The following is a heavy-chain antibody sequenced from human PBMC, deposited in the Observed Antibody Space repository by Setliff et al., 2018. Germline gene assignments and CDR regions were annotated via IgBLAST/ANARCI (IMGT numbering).Heavy chain of an antibody. CDR2: IHTNGST. J-gene: IGHJ6*03. CDR1: GGSISGYY. V-gene: IGHV4-4*08. D-gene: IGHD3-10*01. Sequence: KPSETLSLTCTVSGGSISGYYWTWIRQPPGKGLELIGFIHTNGSTNYSPSRKSRITISLDTSKSQFSLRVSSVTAADTAVYYWARALASGSYYGQSSYYMDVWGKGTTVTVSS. CDR3: ARALASGSYYGQSSYYMDV.